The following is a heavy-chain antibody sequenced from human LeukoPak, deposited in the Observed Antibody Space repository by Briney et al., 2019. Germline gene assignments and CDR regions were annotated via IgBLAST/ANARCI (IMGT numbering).Heavy chain of an antibody. CDR3: ARHREYYYDSSGYSYAFDI. J-gene: IGHJ3*02. CDR1: GYSFTSYW. V-gene: IGHV5-51*01. Sequence: GESLKISCKGSGYSFTSYWIGWVRQMPGKGLEWMGIIYPGDSDTRYSPSFQGQVTISADKSISTAYLQWSSLKASDTAMYYCARHREYYYDSSGYSYAFDIWGQGTMATVSS. D-gene: IGHD3-22*01. CDR2: IYPGDSDT.